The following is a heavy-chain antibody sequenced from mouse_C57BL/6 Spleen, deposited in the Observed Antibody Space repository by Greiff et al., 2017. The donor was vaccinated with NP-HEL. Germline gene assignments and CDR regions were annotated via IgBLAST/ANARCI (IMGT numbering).Heavy chain of an antibody. J-gene: IGHJ4*01. Sequence: QVQLKQPGAELVKPGASVKLSCKASGYTFTSYWMHWVKQRPGQGLEWIGMIHPNSGSTNYNEKFKSKATLTVDKSSSTAYMQLSSLTSEDSAVYYCARRGYGNSLAMDYWGQGTSVTVSS. D-gene: IGHD2-10*02. V-gene: IGHV1-64*01. CDR1: GYTFTSYW. CDR2: IHPNSGST. CDR3: ARRGYGNSLAMDY.